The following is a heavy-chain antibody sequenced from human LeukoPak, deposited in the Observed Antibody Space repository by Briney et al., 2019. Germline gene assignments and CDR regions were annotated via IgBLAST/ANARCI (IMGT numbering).Heavy chain of an antibody. D-gene: IGHD1-26*01. CDR2: ISGSGGST. J-gene: IGHJ4*02. V-gene: IGHV3-23*01. CDR3: VGATTREYYFDY. CDR1: GFTFSSYA. Sequence: PGGSLRLSCAASGFTFSSYAMSWVRQAPGKGLEWVSAISGSGGSTYYADSVKGRFTISRDNSKNTLYLQMNSLRAEDTAVYYCVGATTREYYFDYWGQGTLVTVSS.